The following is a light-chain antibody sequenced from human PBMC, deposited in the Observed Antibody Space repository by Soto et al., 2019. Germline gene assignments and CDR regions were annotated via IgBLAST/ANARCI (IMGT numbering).Light chain of an antibody. J-gene: IGLJ2*01. CDR3: AAWDDSYVV. CDR1: SSNIGSNY. Sequence: QPVLTQPPSASGTPGQRVTISCSGSSSNIGSNYVYWYQQLPGTAPKLLIYRNNQRPSGVPDRFSGSKSGTSASLAISGLRSEDEADYYCAAWDDSYVVFGGGTQLTVL. V-gene: IGLV1-47*01. CDR2: RNN.